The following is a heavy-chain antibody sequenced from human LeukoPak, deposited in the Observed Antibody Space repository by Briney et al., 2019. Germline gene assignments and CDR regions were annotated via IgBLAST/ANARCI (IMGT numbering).Heavy chain of an antibody. V-gene: IGHV3-11*01. Sequence: GGSLRLSCAASGFTFSDYYMSWIRQAPGKGLEWVSYISSSGSTTYYADSVKGRFTISRDNSKNTLYLQMNSLRAEDTAVYYCAKSEDIAAAGSSDYWGQGTLVTVSS. CDR3: AKSEDIAAAGSSDY. D-gene: IGHD6-13*01. J-gene: IGHJ4*02. CDR2: ISSSGSTT. CDR1: GFTFSDYY.